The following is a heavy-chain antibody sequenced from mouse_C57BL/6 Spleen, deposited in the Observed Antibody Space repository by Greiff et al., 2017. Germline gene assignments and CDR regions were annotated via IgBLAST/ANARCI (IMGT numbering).Heavy chain of an antibody. V-gene: IGHV7-3*01. CDR1: GFTFTDYY. J-gene: IGHJ1*03. CDR2: IRNKANGYTT. Sequence: EVKLVESGGGLVQPGGSLSLSCAASGFTFTDYYMSWVRQPPGKALEWLGFIRNKANGYTTEYSASVKGRFTISRDNSQSILYLQMNALRAEDSATYYCGRYEYYGSEYFDVWGTGTTVTVSS. D-gene: IGHD1-1*01. CDR3: GRYEYYGSEYFDV.